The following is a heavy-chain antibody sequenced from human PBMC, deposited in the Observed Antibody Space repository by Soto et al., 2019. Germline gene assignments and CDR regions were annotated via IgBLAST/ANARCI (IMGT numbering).Heavy chain of an antibody. V-gene: IGHV3-30*03. CDR3: ATPAGLAPAHYYGMDV. J-gene: IGHJ6*02. Sequence: QVQLVESGGGVVQPGRSLRLSCAASGFNISNYGFHWVRQAPGKGLEWVAVISYDGSNKYYADFVKGRFTISRDNSKNPLYLQMNRPGAEYTAVFYCATPAGLAPAHYYGMDVWGQGTTVTVSS. CDR1: GFNISNYG. CDR2: ISYDGSNK. D-gene: IGHD2-2*01.